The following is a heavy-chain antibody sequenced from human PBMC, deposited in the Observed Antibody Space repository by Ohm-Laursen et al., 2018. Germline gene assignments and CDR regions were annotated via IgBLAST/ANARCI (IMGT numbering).Heavy chain of an antibody. V-gene: IGHV3-11*04. CDR1: GFTFSDFY. Sequence: SLRLSCAASGFTFSDFYMSWVRQAPGKGLEWVSYISASTTTIYYADSVKGRFTISRDNSKNSLYLQMNSLRAEDTAVYYCAGDRNSNTWSYYWGQGTLVTVS. D-gene: IGHD6-13*01. J-gene: IGHJ4*02. CDR2: ISASTTTI. CDR3: AGDRNSNTWSYY.